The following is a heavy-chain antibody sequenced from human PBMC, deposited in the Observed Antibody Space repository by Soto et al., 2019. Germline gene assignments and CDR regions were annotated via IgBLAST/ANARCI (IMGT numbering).Heavy chain of an antibody. J-gene: IGHJ5*02. CDR1: GFTFGSYA. CDR2: ISGGGSGT. CDR3: AKDPNSTVRFNWFEP. D-gene: IGHD2-2*01. Sequence: EMQLSESGGGLVQPGGSLRLSCAASGFTFGSYAMSWVRQAPGKGLEWVSAISGGGSGTYYADSVKGRFTISRDNSKKTLVLQMNSLRVEDTAIYYCAKDPNSTVRFNWFEPWGQGTLVTVSS. V-gene: IGHV3-23*01.